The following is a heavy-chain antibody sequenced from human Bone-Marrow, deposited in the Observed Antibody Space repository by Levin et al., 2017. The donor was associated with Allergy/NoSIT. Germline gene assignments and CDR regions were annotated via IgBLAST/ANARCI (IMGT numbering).Heavy chain of an antibody. V-gene: IGHV1-8*01. CDR1: GFAFITYD. J-gene: IGHJ6*03. Sequence: PGESLKISCRASGFAFITYDINWVRQAPGQGLEWMGWMSPKSGNTGYAQKFQGRVTMSRDTSISTAYMEVRNLTSEDTAVYYCARGRYSSGWYHFYYMDVWGKGTTVTVSS. D-gene: IGHD6-19*01. CDR2: MSPKSGNT. CDR3: ARGRYSSGWYHFYYMDV.